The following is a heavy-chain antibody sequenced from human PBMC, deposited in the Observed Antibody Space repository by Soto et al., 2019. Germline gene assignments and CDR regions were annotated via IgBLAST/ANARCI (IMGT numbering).Heavy chain of an antibody. J-gene: IGHJ4*02. D-gene: IGHD3-3*01. V-gene: IGHV3-23*01. CDR2: ISGSGGTT. CDR3: AKTPYDFWSSGQYLFDH. CDR1: GFTFGSHA. Sequence: EVQLLDSGGGLVRPGGSLRLSCTVSGFTFGSHAMSWVRQAPGQGLECVSGISGSGGTTFYADSVKGRFTISRDNSKKTLYLKMNSLRAEDTAVYYCAKTPYDFWSSGQYLFDHWGQGTLVTVSS.